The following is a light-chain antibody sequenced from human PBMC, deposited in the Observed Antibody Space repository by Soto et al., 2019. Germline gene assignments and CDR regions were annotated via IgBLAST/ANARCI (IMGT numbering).Light chain of an antibody. Sequence: QSALTQPASVSGSPGQSITISCTGTSSDVGGYNYVYWYQQHPGKAPKLMIYDVSNRPSGVSNRFSCSKSSNTASLTISGLQAEDEADYYCSSYTSSSTLEVFGTGTKLTVL. J-gene: IGLJ1*01. CDR2: DVS. CDR3: SSYTSSSTLEV. V-gene: IGLV2-14*01. CDR1: SSDVGGYNY.